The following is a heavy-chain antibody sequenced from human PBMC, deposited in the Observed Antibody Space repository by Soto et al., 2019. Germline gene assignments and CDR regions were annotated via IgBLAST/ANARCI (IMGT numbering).Heavy chain of an antibody. V-gene: IGHV1-18*01. D-gene: IGHD3-10*01. CDR1: GYIFTSYG. J-gene: IGHJ6*03. CDR2: ISVDSGNT. Sequence: QVQLVQSGAELKKPGASAKVSCKASGYIFTSYGISWVRQAPGQGLEWMAWISVDSGNTNYAQNFQGRVTMTTDTSASTAHMELRSLRPDDTDVYYCARFNGSGTNYYMDVWGKGTTVIVSS. CDR3: ARFNGSGTNYYMDV.